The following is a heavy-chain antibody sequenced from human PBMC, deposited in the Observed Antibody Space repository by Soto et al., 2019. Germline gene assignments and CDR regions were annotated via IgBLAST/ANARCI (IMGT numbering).Heavy chain of an antibody. CDR2: INPNSGGT. CDR3: AREVSAYYDILTGYPSYNWFAS. J-gene: IGHJ5*01. D-gene: IGHD3-9*01. V-gene: IGHV1-2*04. CDR1: GYTFTGYY. Sequence: ASVKVSCKASGYTFTGYYMHWVRQAPGQGLEWMGWINPNSGGTNYAQKFQGWVTMTRDTSISTAYMELSRLRSDDTAVYYCAREVSAYYDILTGYPSYNWFASWGQGTLVTVSS.